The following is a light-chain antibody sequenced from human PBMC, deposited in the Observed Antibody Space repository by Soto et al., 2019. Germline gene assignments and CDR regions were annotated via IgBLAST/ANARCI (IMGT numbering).Light chain of an antibody. J-gene: IGLJ1*01. Sequence: QSVLTQPPSVSEAPGQRVTISCTGSSSNIGAGYEAHWYQQVPGTAPKLLIYENNNRPSGVPDRFSGSKSGTSASLAITGRQAEDEAEYYCQSYDSSLSGYVFGTGTKLTVL. CDR2: ENN. V-gene: IGLV1-40*01. CDR3: QSYDSSLSGYV. CDR1: SSNIGAGYE.